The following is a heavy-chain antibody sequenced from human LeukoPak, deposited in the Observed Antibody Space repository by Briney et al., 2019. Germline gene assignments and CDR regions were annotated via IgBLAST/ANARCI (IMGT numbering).Heavy chain of an antibody. D-gene: IGHD6-19*01. CDR1: GSTFSSHS. CDR2: ISSGNYI. Sequence: GGSLRLSCAASGSTFSSHSMNWVRQAPGKGLEWVSSISSGNYIYYADSVKGRFTISRDNAKNSLYLQMNSLRAEDTAVYYCARVAYSSGWSLDSWGQGTLVTVSS. V-gene: IGHV3-21*01. J-gene: IGHJ4*02. CDR3: ARVAYSSGWSLDS.